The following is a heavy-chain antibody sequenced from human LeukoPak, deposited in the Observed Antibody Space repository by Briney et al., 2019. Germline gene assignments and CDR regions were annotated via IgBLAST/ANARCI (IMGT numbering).Heavy chain of an antibody. D-gene: IGHD3-22*01. V-gene: IGHV3-7*01. CDR3: ARQTDYDSSGYYYAPRLQH. J-gene: IGHJ1*01. CDR2: IKQDGSEK. CDR1: GFTFSSYW. Sequence: GGSLRLSCAASGFTFSSYWMSWVRQAPGKGLEWVANIKQDGSEKYYVDSVKGRFTISRDNAKNSLYLQMNSLRAEDTAVYYCARQTDYDSSGYYYAPRLQHWGQGTLVPVSS.